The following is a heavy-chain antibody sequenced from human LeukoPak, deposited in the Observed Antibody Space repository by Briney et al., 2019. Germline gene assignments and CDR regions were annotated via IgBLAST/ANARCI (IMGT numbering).Heavy chain of an antibody. CDR1: GGTFSSYA. Sequence: SVRVSCKASGGTFSSYAISWVRQAPGQGLEWMGGIIPIFGTANYAQKFQGRVTITADESTSTAYMELSSLRSEDTAVYYCARSPSSMIVVVTPFRYFDYWGQGTLVTVSS. J-gene: IGHJ4*02. CDR2: IIPIFGTA. CDR3: ARSPSSMIVVVTPFRYFDY. D-gene: IGHD3-22*01. V-gene: IGHV1-69*13.